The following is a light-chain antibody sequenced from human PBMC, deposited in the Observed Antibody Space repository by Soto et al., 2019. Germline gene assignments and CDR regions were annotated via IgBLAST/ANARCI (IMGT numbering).Light chain of an antibody. CDR2: KAS. J-gene: IGKJ1*01. Sequence: DIQMTQSPSTLSASVGDRVTITCRASQSISTWLAWYQQKPGKAPKTVIYKASSLQSGVPSRFSGRGFGTEFPPTISNLQPDDFATYYCQQYNYYPWTFGPGTKVDIK. V-gene: IGKV1-5*03. CDR3: QQYNYYPWT. CDR1: QSISTW.